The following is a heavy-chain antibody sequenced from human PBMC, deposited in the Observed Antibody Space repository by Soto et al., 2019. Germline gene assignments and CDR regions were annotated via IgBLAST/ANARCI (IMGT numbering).Heavy chain of an antibody. CDR1: GFTFSSYA. V-gene: IGHV3-23*01. D-gene: IGHD6-13*01. CDR2: ISGSGGST. J-gene: IGHJ4*02. CDR3: AKEAGRYSSSWFPVPPSYFDY. Sequence: PGGSLRLSCAASGFTFSSYAMSWVRQAPGKGLEWVSAISGSGGSTYYADSVKGRFTISRDNSKNTLYLQMNSLRAEDTAVYYCAKEAGRYSSSWFPVPPSYFDYWGQGTLVTVSS.